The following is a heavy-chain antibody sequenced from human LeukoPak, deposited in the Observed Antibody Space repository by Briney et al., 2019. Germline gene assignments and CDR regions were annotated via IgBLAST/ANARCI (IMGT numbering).Heavy chain of an antibody. CDR3: ARGGLWFGELLHWFDP. J-gene: IGHJ5*02. CDR1: GYTFTSYD. D-gene: IGHD3-10*01. CDR2: MNANSGNT. V-gene: IGHV1-8*01. Sequence: ASLKVSCKASGYTFTSYDINWVRPATGQGLEWMGWMNANSGNTGYAQKFQGRVTMTRNTSISTAYMELSSLRSEDTAVYYCARGGLWFGELLHWFDPWGQGTLVTVSS.